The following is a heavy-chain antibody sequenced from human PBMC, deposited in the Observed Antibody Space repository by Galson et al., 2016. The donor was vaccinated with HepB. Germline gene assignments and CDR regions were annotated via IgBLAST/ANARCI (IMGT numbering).Heavy chain of an antibody. CDR1: GFTFNNFG. D-gene: IGHD3-16*02. J-gene: IGHJ4*01. Sequence: SLRLSCAASGFTFNNFGMNWVRQAPGKGLEWVSYISSSITTTYYADSVQGRFIISRDNAKNSLHLQLNALTPEDTAFYYCVRGSYGSGAYYITPFDYWGQGTLVTVSS. CDR3: VRGSYGSGAYYITPFDY. CDR2: ISSSITTT. V-gene: IGHV3-48*04.